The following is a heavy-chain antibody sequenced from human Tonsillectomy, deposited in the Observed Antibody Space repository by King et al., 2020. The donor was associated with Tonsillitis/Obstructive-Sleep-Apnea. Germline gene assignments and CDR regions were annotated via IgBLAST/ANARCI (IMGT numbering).Heavy chain of an antibody. CDR2: ISGSGGST. V-gene: IGHV3-23*04. D-gene: IGHD3-22*01. CDR1: GFTFSSYA. Sequence: VQLVESGGGLVQPGGSLRLSCAASGFTFSSYAMSWVRQAPGKGLEWVSAISGSGGSTYYADSVKGRFTISRDNSKNTLYLQMNSLRAEDTAVYYCAKFDGGPADPDSSGSFDYWGQGTLVTVSS. CDR3: AKFDGGPADPDSSGSFDY. J-gene: IGHJ4*02.